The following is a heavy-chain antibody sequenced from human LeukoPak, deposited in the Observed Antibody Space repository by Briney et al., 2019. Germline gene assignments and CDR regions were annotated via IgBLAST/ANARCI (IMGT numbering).Heavy chain of an antibody. J-gene: IGHJ4*02. V-gene: IGHV3-23*01. Sequence: GGSLRLSCAASGFTFGSYAMSWVRKAPGKGLEWVSAISGSGGSSYYADSVKGRFTISRDNSKNTLYLQMNSLRAEDTAVYYCAVQLLFDYWGQGTLVTVSS. CDR1: GFTFGSYA. CDR3: AVQLLFDY. D-gene: IGHD2-2*01. CDR2: ISGSGGSS.